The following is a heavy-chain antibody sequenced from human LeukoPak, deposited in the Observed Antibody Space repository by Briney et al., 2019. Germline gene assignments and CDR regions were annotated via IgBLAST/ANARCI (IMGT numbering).Heavy chain of an antibody. CDR3: ARVFMVETIKAAYDY. Sequence: SQTLSLTCAISGDSVSSNSAAWNWIRQSPSRGLEWLGRTYYRSKWYNDYAVSVKSRITINPDTAKNQFSLQLSSVTAADTAVYYCARVFMVETIKAAYDYWGRGTLVTVSS. V-gene: IGHV6-1*01. J-gene: IGHJ4*02. CDR2: TYYRSKWYN. CDR1: GDSVSSNSAA. D-gene: IGHD4/OR15-4a*01.